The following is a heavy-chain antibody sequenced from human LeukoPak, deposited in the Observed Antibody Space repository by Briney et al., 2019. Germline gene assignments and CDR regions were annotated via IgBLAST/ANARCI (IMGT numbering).Heavy chain of an antibody. CDR2: INPNSGGT. CDR1: GYTFTGYY. J-gene: IGHJ4*02. CDR3: ARPSVGWSRRDFDY. D-gene: IGHD3-3*01. Sequence: GASVKVSCKASGYTFTGYYMHWVRQAPGQGLEWMGWINPNSGGTNYAQKFQGRVTMTRDTSISTAYMELSGLRSDDTAVYYCARPSVGWSRRDFDYWGQGTLVTVSS. V-gene: IGHV1-2*02.